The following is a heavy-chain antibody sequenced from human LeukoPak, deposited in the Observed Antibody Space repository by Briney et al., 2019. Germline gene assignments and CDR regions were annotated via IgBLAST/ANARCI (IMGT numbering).Heavy chain of an antibody. J-gene: IGHJ5*02. CDR2: INPNSGGT. Sequence: ASVKVSCKASGYTFTSYGISWVRQAPGQGLEWMGWINPNSGGTNYAQKFQGRVTMTRDTSISTAYMELSRLGSDDTAVYYCAREGDNWNENWGQGTLVTVSS. CDR3: AREGDNWNEN. V-gene: IGHV1-2*02. CDR1: GYTFTSYG.